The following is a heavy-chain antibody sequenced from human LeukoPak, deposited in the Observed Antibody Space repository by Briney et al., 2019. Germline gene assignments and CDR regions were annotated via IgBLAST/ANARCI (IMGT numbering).Heavy chain of an antibody. J-gene: IGHJ4*02. D-gene: IGHD4-17*01. V-gene: IGHV3-23*01. CDR2: LSERSETT. CDR1: GFTFNDYA. CDR3: AKGPAFYGDHAY. Sequence: GGSLRLSCVGSGFTFNDYAMSWARQAPGKGLEWVSTLSERSETTYNADSVKGRFTISRDNSRNTGCLQLHTLRAEDTAVYYCAKGPAFYGDHAYWGQGTLVTVSS.